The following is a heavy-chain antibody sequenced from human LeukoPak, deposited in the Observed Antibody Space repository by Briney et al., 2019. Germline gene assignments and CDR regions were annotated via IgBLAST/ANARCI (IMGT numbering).Heavy chain of an antibody. CDR1: GFTFSSSW. CDR3: AREAGIPPSTQQWPTSVDH. D-gene: IGHD5-18*01. CDR2: IKQDGSEK. V-gene: IGHV3-7*05. J-gene: IGHJ4*02. Sequence: GGSLRLSCVASGFTFSSSWMSWVRQAPGKGLEWVANIKQDGSEKYCVDSVKGRFTISRDNAKNSLYLQMNSLRAEDTAVYYCAREAGIPPSTQQWPTSVDHWGQGTLVTVSS.